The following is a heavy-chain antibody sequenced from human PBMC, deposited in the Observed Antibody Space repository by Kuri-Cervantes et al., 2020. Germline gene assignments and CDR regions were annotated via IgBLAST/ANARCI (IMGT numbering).Heavy chain of an antibody. J-gene: IGHJ3*02. CDR1: GASISSKY. Sequence: SETLSLTCAVSGASISSKYWSWIRQPAGKGLEWIGLIYTSGDTDYNPSLKSRVTKSVDTSKNQFSLKLSSVTAADTAMYYCARAITMIPHDAFDIWGQGTMVTVSS. D-gene: IGHD3-22*01. CDR3: ARAITMIPHDAFDI. CDR2: IYTSGDT. V-gene: IGHV4-59*10.